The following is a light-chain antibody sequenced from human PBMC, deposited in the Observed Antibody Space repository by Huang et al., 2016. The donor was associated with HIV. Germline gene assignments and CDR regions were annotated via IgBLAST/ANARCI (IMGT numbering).Light chain of an antibody. CDR1: QSVEDK. J-gene: IGKJ5*01. CDR2: GAS. CDR3: QQYNNWFT. Sequence: EIVMTQSPDTLSVSPGKRVSLSCRASQSVEDKLAWYQQKPGQAPRLLVYGASTRATGVPVRFSGSGSGTEFTLTITNLQSEDFASYYCQQYNNWFTFGQGTRLEI. V-gene: IGKV3-15*01.